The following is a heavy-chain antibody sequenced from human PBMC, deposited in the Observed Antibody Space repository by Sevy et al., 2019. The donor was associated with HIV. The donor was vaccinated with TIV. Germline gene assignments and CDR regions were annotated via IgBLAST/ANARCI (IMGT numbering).Heavy chain of an antibody. CDR3: ARGNGDFLEYYYGMDV. Sequence: ASVKVSCKASGYTFTGYYMHWVRQAPGQGLEWMGWINPNSGGTNYAQKFQGRVTMTRDTSISTAYMELSRLRSDDTAVYYCARGNGDFLEYYYGMDVWGQRTTVTVSS. J-gene: IGHJ6*02. V-gene: IGHV1-2*02. CDR1: GYTFTGYY. CDR2: INPNSGGT. D-gene: IGHD3-3*01.